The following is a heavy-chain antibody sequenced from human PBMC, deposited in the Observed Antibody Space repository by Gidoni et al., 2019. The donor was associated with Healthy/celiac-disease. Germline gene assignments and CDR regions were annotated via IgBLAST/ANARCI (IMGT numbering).Heavy chain of an antibody. CDR3: AKIPFTIFGVGYAFDI. V-gene: IGHV3-23*01. CDR1: GFTFRSDA. CDR2: ISGSGCST. D-gene: IGHD3-3*01. J-gene: IGHJ3*02. Sequence: EVQLLESGGGLVQPGGSLRLSCAASGFTFRSDAMSWVRQAPGKGLEWVAAISGSGCSTYYADSVKGRFTISRDNSKNTLYLQMNSLRAEDTAVYYCAKIPFTIFGVGYAFDIWGQGTMVTVSS.